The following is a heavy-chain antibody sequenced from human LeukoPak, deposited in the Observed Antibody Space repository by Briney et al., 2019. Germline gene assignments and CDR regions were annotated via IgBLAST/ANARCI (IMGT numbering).Heavy chain of an antibody. Sequence: GGSLRLSCAASGFIFSNYALMWLRQSPGKGLEWVSAIRGSGGGTFYADSVKGRFTISRDNSKNTLYLQMNGLRAEDTAVYYCARDPNGDYIGTFDMWGRGTLVTVSS. D-gene: IGHD4-17*01. V-gene: IGHV3-23*01. CDR1: GFIFSNYA. CDR3: ARDPNGDYIGTFDM. J-gene: IGHJ3*02. CDR2: IRGSGGGT.